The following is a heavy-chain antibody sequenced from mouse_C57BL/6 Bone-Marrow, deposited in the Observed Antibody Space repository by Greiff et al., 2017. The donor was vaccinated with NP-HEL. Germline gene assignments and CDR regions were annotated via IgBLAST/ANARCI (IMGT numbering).Heavy chain of an antibody. CDR1: GFSLTSYA. CDR3: ASALYYDFFWFAY. J-gene: IGHJ3*01. V-gene: IGHV2-9-1*01. D-gene: IGHD2-4*01. CDR2: IWTGGGT. Sequence: VKLQESGPGLVAPSQSLSITCPVSGFSLTSYAISWVRQPPGKGLEWLGVIWTGGGTNYNSALKSRLSLSKDNSKRQVFLKMNSLQTDDTARYYCASALYYDFFWFAYWGQGTLVTVSA.